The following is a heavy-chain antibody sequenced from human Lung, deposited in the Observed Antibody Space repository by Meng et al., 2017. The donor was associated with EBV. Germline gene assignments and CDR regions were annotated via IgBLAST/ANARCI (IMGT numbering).Heavy chain of an antibody. CDR2: LIPMSDAP. V-gene: IGHV1-69*01. D-gene: IGHD3-10*01. CDR1: GGTFRSDA. CDR3: ASESGRGFTPDY. Sequence: QGQLVQSGAEVKKPGSSVKVSCKTSGGTFRSDAVSWVRQAPGQGLEWMGGLIPMSDAPHYAQKFQDRVRITADESTSTHYMDLSGLRSEDTAVYYCASESGRGFTPDYWGQGTLVTVSS. J-gene: IGHJ4*02.